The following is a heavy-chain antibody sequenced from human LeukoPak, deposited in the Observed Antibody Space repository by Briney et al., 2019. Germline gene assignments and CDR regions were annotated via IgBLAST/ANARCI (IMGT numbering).Heavy chain of an antibody. J-gene: IGHJ4*02. D-gene: IGHD6-13*01. Sequence: SETLSLTCAVYGGSFSGYYWSWIRQPPGKGLEWIGEINHSGSTNYNPSLKSRVTISVDTSKNRFSLKLSSVTAADTAVYYCARGLKYSSSSWGQGTLVTVSS. CDR1: GGSFSGYY. CDR3: ARGLKYSSSS. V-gene: IGHV4-34*01. CDR2: INHSGST.